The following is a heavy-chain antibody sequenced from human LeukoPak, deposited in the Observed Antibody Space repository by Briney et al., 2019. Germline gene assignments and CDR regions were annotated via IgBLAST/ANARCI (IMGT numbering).Heavy chain of an antibody. V-gene: IGHV1-2*02. J-gene: IGHJ4*02. CDR3: ARGEYDYVWGSYRSPDY. D-gene: IGHD3-16*02. CDR2: INPNSGGT. CDR1: GYTFTVYY. Sequence: ASVKVSCKASGYTFTVYYMHWVRQAPGQGLEWMGWINPNSGGTNYAQKFQGRVTMTRDTSISTAYMELSRLRSDDTAVYYCARGEYDYVWGSYRSPDYWGQGTLVTVSS.